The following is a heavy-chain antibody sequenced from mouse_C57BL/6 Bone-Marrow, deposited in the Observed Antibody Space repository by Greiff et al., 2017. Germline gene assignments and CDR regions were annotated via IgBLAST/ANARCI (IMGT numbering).Heavy chain of an antibody. D-gene: IGHD3-2*02. V-gene: IGHV5-6*02. J-gene: IGHJ2*01. CDR3: ARQTAQARDY. CDR1: GFTFSSYG. Sequence: EVMLVESGGDLVKPGGSLKLSCAASGFTFSSYGMSWVRQTPDKRLEWVATISSGGSYTYYPDSVKGRFTISRDNAKNTLYLQMSSLKSEDTAMYYCARQTAQARDYWGQGTTLTVSS. CDR2: ISSGGSYT.